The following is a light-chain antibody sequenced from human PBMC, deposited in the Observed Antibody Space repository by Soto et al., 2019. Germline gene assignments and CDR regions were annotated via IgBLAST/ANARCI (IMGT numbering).Light chain of an antibody. CDR1: SSNIGAVYD. V-gene: IGLV1-40*01. CDR2: GND. CDR3: QSYDSSLGAVV. Sequence: QSVLTQPPSVSGAPGQRVTISCTGSSSNIGAVYDVHWYQQFPGTTPRVVIYGNDNRPSGVPARFSASKSGTSASLTITGLQADDEADYYCQSYDSSLGAVVFGGGTQLTVL. J-gene: IGLJ2*01.